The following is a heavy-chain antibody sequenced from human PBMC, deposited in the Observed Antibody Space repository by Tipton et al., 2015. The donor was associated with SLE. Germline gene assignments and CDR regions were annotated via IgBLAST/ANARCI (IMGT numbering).Heavy chain of an antibody. V-gene: IGHV4-34*01. CDR1: GGSFGGYY. D-gene: IGHD2-21*01. Sequence: TLSLTCAVYGGSFGGYYWSWIRQPPGKGLEWIGEIDLSGSTNYNPPLKSRVTISVDTSKNQFSLKLSSVTAADTAVYYCARYIVVVRYFDYWGQGTLVTVSS. CDR3: ARYIVVVRYFDY. CDR2: IDLSGST. J-gene: IGHJ4*02.